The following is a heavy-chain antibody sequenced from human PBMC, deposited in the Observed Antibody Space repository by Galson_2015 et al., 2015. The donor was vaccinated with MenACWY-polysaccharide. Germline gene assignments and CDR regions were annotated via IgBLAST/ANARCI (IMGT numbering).Heavy chain of an antibody. CDR1: GYTFTSYD. D-gene: IGHD6-19*01. J-gene: IGHJ4*02. V-gene: IGHV1-8*01. Sequence: SCKASGYTFTSYDINWVRQATGQGLEWMGWMNPNSGNTGYAQKFRGRVAMTRNTSINTAYMELSSLTSEDTAVYYCASTKAGTHYFEYWGQGTLATVSS. CDR2: MNPNSGNT. CDR3: ASTKAGTHYFEY.